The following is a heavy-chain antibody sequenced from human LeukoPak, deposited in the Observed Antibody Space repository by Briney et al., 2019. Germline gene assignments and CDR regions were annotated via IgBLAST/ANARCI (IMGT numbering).Heavy chain of an antibody. CDR3: ARESSESGRYFDL. CDR1: GGSISSGDYY. Sequence: SQTLSLTCTVSGGSISSGDYYWSWIRQPPGKGLEWIGYIYYSGSTYYNPSLKSRVTISVDTSKNQFSLKLGSVTAADTAVYYCARESSESGRYFDLWGRGTLVTVSS. CDR2: IYYSGST. D-gene: IGHD3-10*01. V-gene: IGHV4-30-4*01. J-gene: IGHJ2*01.